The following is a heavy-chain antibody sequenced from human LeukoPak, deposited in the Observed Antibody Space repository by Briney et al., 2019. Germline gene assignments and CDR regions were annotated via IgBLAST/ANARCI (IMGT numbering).Heavy chain of an antibody. CDR2: IGIDSGNT. Sequence: GGSLRLSCAASGFTFSDYNMNWVRHAPGKGLEWISYIGIDSGNTNYADSVKGRFTISGDKAKNSLYLQMNSLRVEDTAVYYCARDYKYAFDNWGQGTLVTVSS. CDR1: GFTFSDYN. D-gene: IGHD5-24*01. V-gene: IGHV3-11*06. CDR3: ARDYKYAFDN. J-gene: IGHJ4*02.